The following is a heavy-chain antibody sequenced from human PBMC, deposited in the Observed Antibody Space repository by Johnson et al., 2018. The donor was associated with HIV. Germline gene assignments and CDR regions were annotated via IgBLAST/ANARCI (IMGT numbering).Heavy chain of an antibody. V-gene: IGHV3-30*02. J-gene: IGHJ3*02. CDR2: IRYDGSNK. D-gene: IGHD4-11*01. CDR3: ARDSRYNNYGGGSVGAFDI. CDR1: GFTFSSYG. Sequence: QVQLVESGGGVVQPGGSLRLSCAASGFTFSSYGMHWVRQAPGNGLEWVAFIRYDGSNKYYADSVKGRFTISRDNSKNTLYLQMNSLRTEDTAVYYCARDSRYNNYGGGSVGAFDIWGQGTTVTVSS.